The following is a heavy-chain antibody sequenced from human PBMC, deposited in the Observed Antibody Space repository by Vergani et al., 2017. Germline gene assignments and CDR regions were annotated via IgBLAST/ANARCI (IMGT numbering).Heavy chain of an antibody. V-gene: IGHV3-33*08. Sequence: VQLLESGGGSAQPGESLRLSCVASGFTFTAHGLNWVRQAPGKGLEWVAVTWFDGRNKFYSDAVKGRFIISRDNSKDIVYLQMKSLRVEDTAVYYCARDRRIMYNWFDPWVQGTLVTVSS. CDR2: TWFDGRNK. CDR1: GFTFTAHG. J-gene: IGHJ5*02. CDR3: ARDRRIMYNWFDP.